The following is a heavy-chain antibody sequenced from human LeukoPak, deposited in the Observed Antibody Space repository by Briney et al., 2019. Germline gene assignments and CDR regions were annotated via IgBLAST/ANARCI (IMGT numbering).Heavy chain of an antibody. J-gene: IGHJ5*02. CDR3: GKAGYSTQRERNGFDP. CDR2: FDAENGET. V-gene: IGHV1-24*01. CDR1: GYTLTELS. D-gene: IGHD6-13*01. Sequence: ASVKVSCKVSGYTLTELSMHWVRQAPGKGLEWMGGFDAENGETIYAQKFQGRVTMTEDTSTDTAYMELSSLRSEETAVYYCGKAGYSTQRERNGFDPWGQGTQVTVSS.